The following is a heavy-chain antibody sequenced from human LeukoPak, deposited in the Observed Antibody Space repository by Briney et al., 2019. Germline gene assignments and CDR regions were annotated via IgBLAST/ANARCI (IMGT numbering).Heavy chain of an antibody. V-gene: IGHV3-15*01. J-gene: IGHJ3*02. CDR3: TTEPPYTIMTHDAFDI. CDR2: IKSKTDGGTT. CDR1: GFTFSNAW. Sequence: GGSLRLSCAASGFTFSNAWMSWVRQAPGKGLEWVGRIKSKTDGGTTDYAAPVKGRFTISRDDSKNTLYLQMNSLKTEDTAVYYCTTEPPYTIMTHDAFDIWGQGTMVTVSS. D-gene: IGHD3-16*01.